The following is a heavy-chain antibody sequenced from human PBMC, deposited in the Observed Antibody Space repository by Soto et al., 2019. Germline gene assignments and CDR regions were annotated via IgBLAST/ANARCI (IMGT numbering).Heavy chain of an antibody. D-gene: IGHD3-10*01. Sequence: QVQLQESGPGLVKPSQTLSLTCTVSGDSISSGDYYWSWIRQHPGKGLEWIGYIYYSGSTYYNPSLKSRVTISVDTSKNQCSLKLSSVIAADTAVYYCARVGLSMVRGVIRGAFDIWGQGTMVTVSS. CDR1: GDSISSGDYY. J-gene: IGHJ3*02. V-gene: IGHV4-31*03. CDR2: IYYSGST. CDR3: ARVGLSMVRGVIRGAFDI.